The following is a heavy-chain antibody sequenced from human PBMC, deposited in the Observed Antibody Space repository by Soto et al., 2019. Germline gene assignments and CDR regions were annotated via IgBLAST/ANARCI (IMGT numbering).Heavy chain of an antibody. CDR3: ARDLPPVDY. Sequence: ASVKVSCNASGYTFSSYFISWVRQAPGQGLEWMGWISAYNGNTNYAQNLQGRVTMTTDTSTSTAYMELRSLRSDDTAVYYCARDLPPVDYWGQGTLVTVSS. CDR1: GYTFSSYF. J-gene: IGHJ4*02. CDR2: ISAYNGNT. V-gene: IGHV1-18*01.